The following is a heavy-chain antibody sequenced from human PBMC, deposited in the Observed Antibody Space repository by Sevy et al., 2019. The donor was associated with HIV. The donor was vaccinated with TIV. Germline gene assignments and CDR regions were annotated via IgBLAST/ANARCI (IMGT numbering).Heavy chain of an antibody. V-gene: IGHV3-7*01. Sequence: GGSLRLSCAASGFTFSSYWMSWVRQAPGKGLEWVANIKQDGSEKYYVDSVKGRFTISRDNAKNSLYLQMNSLRAEDTAVYYCARVRLDAYYDILTGTGVFDYWGQGTLVTVSS. D-gene: IGHD3-9*01. CDR3: ARVRLDAYYDILTGTGVFDY. J-gene: IGHJ4*02. CDR1: GFTFSSYW. CDR2: IKQDGSEK.